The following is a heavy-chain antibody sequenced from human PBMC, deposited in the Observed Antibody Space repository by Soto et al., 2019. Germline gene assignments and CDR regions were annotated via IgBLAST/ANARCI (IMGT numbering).Heavy chain of an antibody. CDR2: INAGNGNT. CDR3: ARAEPYYYDSSPDFDH. CDR1: GYTFTSYA. Sequence: ASVKVSCKASGYTFTSYAMHWVRQAPGQRLEWMGWINAGNGNTKYSQKFQGRVTITRDTSASTAYMELSSLRSEDTAVYYCARAEPYYYDSSPDFDHWGQGTLVTVSS. J-gene: IGHJ4*02. V-gene: IGHV1-3*01. D-gene: IGHD3-22*01.